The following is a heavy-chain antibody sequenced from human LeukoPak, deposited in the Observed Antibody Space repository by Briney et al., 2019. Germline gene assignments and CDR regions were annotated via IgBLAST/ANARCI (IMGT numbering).Heavy chain of an antibody. D-gene: IGHD2-15*01. Sequence: SETLSLTCAVYGGSLSGYFWSWIRQPPGKGLEWIGELTESGRTSYNPSLKSRVTIAEDTSANQFSLKLSSVTAADTAVYYCARWSLRGCSGSPCFDYWGQGTLVTVSS. J-gene: IGHJ4*02. CDR2: LTESGRT. CDR3: ARWSLRGCSGSPCFDY. V-gene: IGHV4-34*01. CDR1: GGSLSGYF.